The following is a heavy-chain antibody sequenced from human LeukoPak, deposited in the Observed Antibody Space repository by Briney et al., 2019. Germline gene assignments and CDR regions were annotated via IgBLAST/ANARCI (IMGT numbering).Heavy chain of an antibody. D-gene: IGHD7-27*01. CDR2: IYYSGST. CDR1: GGSISSSSYY. V-gene: IGHV4-39*07. J-gene: IGHJ4*02. Sequence: PSETLSLTCTVSGGSISSSSYYWGWIRQPPGKGLEWIGSIYYSGSTNYNPSLKSRVTISVDTSKNQFSLKLSSVTAADTAVYYCARTQNWGSFDYWGQGTLVTVSS. CDR3: ARTQNWGSFDY.